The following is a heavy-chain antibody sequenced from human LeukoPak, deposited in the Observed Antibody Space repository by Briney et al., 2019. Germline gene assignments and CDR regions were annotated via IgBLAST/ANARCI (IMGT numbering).Heavy chain of an antibody. CDR1: GGSISSYY. D-gene: IGHD4-17*01. CDR2: IYYSGST. Sequence: SETLSLTCTVSGGSISSYYWDWIRQPPGKGLEWIGYIYYSGSTNYNPSLKSRVTISVHTSKNQFSLKLSSVTAADTAVYYCASRKGLRFAFDIWGQGTMVTVPS. J-gene: IGHJ3*02. CDR3: ASRKGLRFAFDI. V-gene: IGHV4-59*01.